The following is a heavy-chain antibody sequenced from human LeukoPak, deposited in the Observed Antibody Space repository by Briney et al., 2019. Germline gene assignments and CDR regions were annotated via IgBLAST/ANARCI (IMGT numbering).Heavy chain of an antibody. CDR3: ARDYSNSAYYYYYHMDV. Sequence: PSETLSLTCAVSGYSISSGYYWGWIRQPPGKGLEWIGSIYHSGSTYYNPSLKSRVTISVDTSKNQFSLKLSSVTAADTAVYYCARDYSNSAYYYYYHMDVWGKGTTVTVSS. CDR1: GYSISSGYY. CDR2: IYHSGST. V-gene: IGHV4-38-2*01. D-gene: IGHD4-11*01. J-gene: IGHJ6*03.